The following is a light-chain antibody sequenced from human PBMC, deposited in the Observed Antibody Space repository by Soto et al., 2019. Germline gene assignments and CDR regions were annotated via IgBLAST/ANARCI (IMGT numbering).Light chain of an antibody. CDR3: QQYNNWPPWT. CDR2: GAS. J-gene: IGKJ1*01. Sequence: ELVMTQSPATLSVSPGERATLSCRASQSVSSTLAWYQQKPGQAPRPLIYGASTRATGIPARFSGSGSGTEFTLTISSLQSEDFAVYYCQQYNNWPPWTFGQGTKVEIK. V-gene: IGKV3-15*01. CDR1: QSVSST.